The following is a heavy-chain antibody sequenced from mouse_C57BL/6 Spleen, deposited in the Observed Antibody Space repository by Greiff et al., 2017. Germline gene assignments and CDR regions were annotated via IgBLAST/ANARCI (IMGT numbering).Heavy chain of an antibody. D-gene: IGHD1-1*01. CDR1: GFNIQDDY. CDR3: THYYGSSPYGYFDV. J-gene: IGHJ1*03. Sequence: VQLQQSGAELVRPGASVKLSCTASGFNIQDDYMHWVKQRPEQGLEWIGWIDPENGDTEYASKFQGKATITADTASNTAYLHLSSLTSEDDAVYYCTHYYGSSPYGYFDVWGTGTTVTVAS. V-gene: IGHV14-4*01. CDR2: IDPENGDT.